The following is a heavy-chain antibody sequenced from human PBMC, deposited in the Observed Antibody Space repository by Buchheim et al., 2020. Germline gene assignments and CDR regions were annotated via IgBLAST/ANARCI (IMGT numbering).Heavy chain of an antibody. CDR3: AKALGDIVVVPAAIPDY. J-gene: IGHJ4*02. Sequence: EVQLLESGGGLVQPGGSLRLSCAASGFTFSSYGMSWVRQAPGKGLEWVSSISGSGGSTYYADSAKGRFTISRDNFKNTLYLQMNSLRAEDTAVYYCAKALGDIVVVPAAIPDYWGQGTL. CDR1: GFTFSSYG. D-gene: IGHD2-2*02. CDR2: ISGSGGST. V-gene: IGHV3-23*01.